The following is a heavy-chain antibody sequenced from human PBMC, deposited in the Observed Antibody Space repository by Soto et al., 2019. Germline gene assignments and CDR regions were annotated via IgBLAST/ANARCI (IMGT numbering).Heavy chain of an antibody. CDR3: ARANIVVVPAATWFDP. CDR2: IYHSGST. CDR1: GGSISSGGSP. V-gene: IGHV4-30-2*01. D-gene: IGHD2-2*01. J-gene: IGHJ5*02. Sequence: LSLTCAVTGGSISSGGSPLRLIRQPPGKGLEWIGYIYHSGSTYYNPSLKSRVTISVDRSKNQFSLKLSSVTAADTAVYYCARANIVVVPAATWFDPWGQGTLVTVSS.